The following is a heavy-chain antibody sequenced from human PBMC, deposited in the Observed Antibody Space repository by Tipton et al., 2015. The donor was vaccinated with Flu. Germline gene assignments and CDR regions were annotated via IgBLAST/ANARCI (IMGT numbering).Heavy chain of an antibody. Sequence: TLSLTCTVSGGSLSSFYRTWIRQSAGKGLEWIGRVYSSGTTNFNPSLKSRLTMSLDASKNQFSLTLNSVTAADTAVYYCARGSGSGTFVIFDFWGQGTLVTVSS. CDR2: VYSSGTT. CDR3: ARGSGSGTFVIFDF. CDR1: GGSLSSFY. V-gene: IGHV4-4*07. D-gene: IGHD3-10*01. J-gene: IGHJ5*01.